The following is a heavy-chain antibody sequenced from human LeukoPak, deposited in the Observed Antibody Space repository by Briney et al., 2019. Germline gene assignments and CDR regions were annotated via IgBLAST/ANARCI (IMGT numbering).Heavy chain of an antibody. CDR2: IYYSGST. CDR1: GGSISSSSYY. CDR3: ARRAYSSSRWWVFDY. V-gene: IGHV4-39*01. J-gene: IGHJ4*02. Sequence: PSETLSLTCTVSGGSISSSSYYWGWIRQPPGKGLEWIGSIYYSGSTYYNPSLKSRVTISVDTSKNQFSLKLSSVTAADTAVYYCARRAYSSSRWWVFDYWGQGTLVTVSS. D-gene: IGHD6-13*01.